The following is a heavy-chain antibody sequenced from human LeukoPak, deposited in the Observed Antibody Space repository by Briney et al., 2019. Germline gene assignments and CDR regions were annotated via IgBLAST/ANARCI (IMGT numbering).Heavy chain of an antibody. V-gene: IGHV4-30-4*01. D-gene: IGHD1-26*01. CDR3: ARYSTSSIVGATLFDY. CDR2: IYYSGST. J-gene: IGHJ4*02. CDR1: GGSISSGDYY. Sequence: SQTLSLTCTVSGGSISSGDYYWSWIRQPPGKGLEWIGYIYYSGSTYYNPSLKSRVTISVDTSKNQFSLKLSSVTAADTAVYYCARYSTSSIVGATLFDYWGQGTLVTVSS.